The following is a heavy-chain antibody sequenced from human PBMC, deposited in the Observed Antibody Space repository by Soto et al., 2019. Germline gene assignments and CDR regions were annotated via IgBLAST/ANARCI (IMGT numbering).Heavy chain of an antibody. CDR3: ALGKIAAAGPYYFDY. Sequence: EVELLESGGGLVQPGGSLRLSCAASGFTFSSYAMSWVRQAPGKGLEWVSAISGSGGSTYYADSVKGRFTISRDNSKNTLYLQMNSLRAEDTAVYYCALGKIAAAGPYYFDYWGQGTLVTVSS. D-gene: IGHD6-13*01. V-gene: IGHV3-23*01. CDR1: GFTFSSYA. CDR2: ISGSGGST. J-gene: IGHJ4*02.